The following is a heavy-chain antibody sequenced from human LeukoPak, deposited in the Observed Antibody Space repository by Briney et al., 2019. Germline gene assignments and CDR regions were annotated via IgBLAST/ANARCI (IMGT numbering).Heavy chain of an antibody. CDR1: GFTLSSYA. D-gene: IGHD3-22*01. CDR2: LSRSGSIV. V-gene: IGHV3-48*02. J-gene: IGHJ3*02. Sequence: GGSLRLSCAASGFTLSSYAMKWVRQAQGKGLEWVSYLSRSGSIVYYGDSMKGRFTIARDKAKNSLSLQMNSLRDEDTAVYYCAREYYYHSSVSAFDIWGQGTMVTVSS. CDR3: AREYYYHSSVSAFDI.